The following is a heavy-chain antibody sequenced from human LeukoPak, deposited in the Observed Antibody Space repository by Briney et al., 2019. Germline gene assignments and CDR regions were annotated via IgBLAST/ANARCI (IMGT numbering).Heavy chain of an antibody. V-gene: IGHV1-8*03. J-gene: IGHJ4*02. D-gene: IGHD6-19*01. CDR2: MNPNSGNT. CDR1: GYTFTSYD. Sequence: ASVKVSCKASGYTFTSYDINWVRQATGQGLEWMGWMNPNSGNTGYAQKFQGRVTITRNTSISTAYMDLSSLRSEDTAVYYCARSRQQWLVRPYYFDYWGQGTLVTVSS. CDR3: ARSRQQWLVRPYYFDY.